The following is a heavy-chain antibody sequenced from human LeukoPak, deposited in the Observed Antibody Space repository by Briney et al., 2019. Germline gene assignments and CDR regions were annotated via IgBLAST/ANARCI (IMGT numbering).Heavy chain of an antibody. CDR3: VTCTTDESGYSGYYFDY. J-gene: IGHJ4*02. Sequence: GGSLRLSCSASGFTFSSYAMHWVRQAPGKGLEYVSAISSNGGSTYYADSVKGRFTISRDNSKNTLYLQMSSLGAEDTAVCYCVTCTTDESGYSGYYFDYWGQGTLVTVSS. D-gene: IGHD5-12*01. CDR2: ISSNGGST. V-gene: IGHV3-64D*06. CDR1: GFTFSSYA.